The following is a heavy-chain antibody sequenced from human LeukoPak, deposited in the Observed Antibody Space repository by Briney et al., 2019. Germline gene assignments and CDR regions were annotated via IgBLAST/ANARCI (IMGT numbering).Heavy chain of an antibody. CDR2: FDPEDGET. Sequence: ASVKVSCKASGGTFSSYAISWVRQAPGKGLEWMGGFDPEDGETIYAQKFQGRVTMTEDTSTDTAYMELSSLRSEDTAVYYCATVGYDNYGSMRLDYWGQGTLVTVSS. CDR1: GGTFSSYA. D-gene: IGHD3-10*01. J-gene: IGHJ4*02. V-gene: IGHV1-24*01. CDR3: ATVGYDNYGSMRLDY.